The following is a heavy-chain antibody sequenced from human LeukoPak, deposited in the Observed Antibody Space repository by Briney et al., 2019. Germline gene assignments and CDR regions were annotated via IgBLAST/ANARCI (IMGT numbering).Heavy chain of an antibody. V-gene: IGHV1-18*01. CDR1: GYTFTSYG. J-gene: IGHJ4*02. CDR3: ATYSSSTPDFDY. Sequence: ASVKVSCKASGYTFTSYGISWVRQAPGQGLEWVGWISAYNGNTNYAQKLQGRVTMTTDTSTSTAYMELRSLRSDDTAVYYCATYSSSTPDFDYWGQGTLVTVSS. CDR2: ISAYNGNT. D-gene: IGHD6-6*01.